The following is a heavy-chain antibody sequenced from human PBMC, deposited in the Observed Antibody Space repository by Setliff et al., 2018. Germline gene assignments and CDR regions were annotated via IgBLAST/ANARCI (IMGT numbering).Heavy chain of an antibody. CDR2: FIPILGAT. CDR3: ARELRSPYWHLDS. V-gene: IGHV1-69*13. Sequence: ASVKVSCKSSGGTFSSSGITWVRQAPGQGLQWLGRFIPILGATNYAQNFQGRVTITADESTSTGYMELRSLRSGDTAVYYCARELRSPYWHLDSWGQGTQVTVSS. CDR1: GGTFSSSG. J-gene: IGHJ5*01. D-gene: IGHD3-16*01.